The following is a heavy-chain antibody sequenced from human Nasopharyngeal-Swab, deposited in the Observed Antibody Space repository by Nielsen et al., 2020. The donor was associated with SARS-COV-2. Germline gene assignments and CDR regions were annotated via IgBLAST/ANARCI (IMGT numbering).Heavy chain of an antibody. CDR3: ARYSDYYDRSGYFITNYYFDY. V-gene: IGHV4-34*01. CDR2: INHSGST. CDR1: GGSFSGYY. Sequence: PSETLSLTCAVYGGSFSGYYWSWIRQPPGKGLEWIGEINHSGSTKYNPSLKSRVTISLDTSKNQFSLTLSSVTAADTAMYYCARYSDYYDRSGYFITNYYFDYWGQGTLVTVSS. J-gene: IGHJ4*02. D-gene: IGHD3-22*01.